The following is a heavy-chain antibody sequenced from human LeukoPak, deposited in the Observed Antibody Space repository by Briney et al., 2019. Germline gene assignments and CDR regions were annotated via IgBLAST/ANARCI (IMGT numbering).Heavy chain of an antibody. CDR3: ARGIAAAGSLYNWFDP. Sequence: SETLSLTCTVSGGSICSYYWSWIRQPPGKGLEWIGYIYYSGSTNYNPSLKSRVTISVDTPKNQFSLKLSSVTAADTAVYYCARGIAAAGSLYNWFDPWGQGTLVTVSS. D-gene: IGHD6-13*01. CDR2: IYYSGST. CDR1: GGSICSYY. J-gene: IGHJ5*02. V-gene: IGHV4-59*01.